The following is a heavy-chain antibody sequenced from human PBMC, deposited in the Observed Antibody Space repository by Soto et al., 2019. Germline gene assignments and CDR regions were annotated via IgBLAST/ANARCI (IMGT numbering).Heavy chain of an antibody. CDR1: GGSISSSSYY. Sequence: SETLSLTCTVSGGSISSSSYYWGWIRQPPGKGLEWIGSIYYSGSTYYNPSLKSRVTISVDTSKNQFSLKLSSVTAADTAVYYCARHAGAYYGSGSLGAQSRFDPWGQGTLVTVSS. V-gene: IGHV4-39*01. J-gene: IGHJ5*02. D-gene: IGHD3-10*01. CDR3: ARHAGAYYGSGSLGAQSRFDP. CDR2: IYYSGST.